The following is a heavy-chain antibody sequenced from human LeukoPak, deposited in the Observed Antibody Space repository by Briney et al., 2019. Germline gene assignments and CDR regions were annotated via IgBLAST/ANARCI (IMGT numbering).Heavy chain of an antibody. CDR1: GYSFTSYW. CDR2: IYPGDSDT. J-gene: IGHJ3*02. V-gene: IGHV5-51*01. Sequence: GESLKISWKGSGYSFTSYWIGWVRQMPGKGLEWMGIIYPGDSDTRYSPSFQGQVTISADKSISTAYLQWSSLKASDTAMYYCAINTGGPPTQDDAFDIWGQGTMVTVSS. D-gene: IGHD2-15*01. CDR3: AINTGGPPTQDDAFDI.